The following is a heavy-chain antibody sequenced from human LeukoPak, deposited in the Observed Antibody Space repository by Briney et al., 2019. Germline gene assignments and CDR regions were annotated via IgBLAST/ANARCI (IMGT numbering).Heavy chain of an antibody. J-gene: IGHJ3*02. V-gene: IGHV3-7*05. CDR1: RFTFSEYW. Sequence: GGSLRLSCAASRFTFSEYWMSWVRQAPGKGLEWVANINEDGTEIYYVDSVKGRFTISRDNAKRSLYLQMNSLGAEDTAVYYCARDPTGNDAFDIWGQGTMVTVS. CDR3: ARDPTGNDAFDI. D-gene: IGHD7-27*01. CDR2: INEDGTEI.